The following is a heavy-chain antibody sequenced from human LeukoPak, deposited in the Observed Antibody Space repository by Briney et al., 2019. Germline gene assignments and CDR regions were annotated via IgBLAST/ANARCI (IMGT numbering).Heavy chain of an antibody. Sequence: SVKVSCKASGGTFSSYAISWVRQAPGQGLEWMGGIIPIFGTANYAQKFQGRVTITADESTSTAYMELSSLRSEDTAVYYCARGYSWNYLMDYWGQGTLVTVSS. D-gene: IGHD1-7*01. CDR1: GGTFSSYA. V-gene: IGHV1-69*13. J-gene: IGHJ4*02. CDR3: ARGYSWNYLMDY. CDR2: IIPIFGTA.